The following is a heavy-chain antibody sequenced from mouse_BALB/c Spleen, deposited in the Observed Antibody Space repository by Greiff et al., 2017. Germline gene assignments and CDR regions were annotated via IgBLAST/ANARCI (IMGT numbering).Heavy chain of an antibody. Sequence: EVKLMESGHGLVKPSQSLSLTCSVTGYSITSGYYWNWIRQFPGNKLEWMGYISYDGSNNYNPSLKNRISITRDTSKNQFFLKLNSVTTEDTATYNCARGDYYGSSYNYWGQGTTLTVSS. CDR2: ISYDGSN. J-gene: IGHJ2*01. CDR1: GYSITSGYY. V-gene: IGHV3-6*02. D-gene: IGHD1-1*01. CDR3: ARGDYYGSSYNY.